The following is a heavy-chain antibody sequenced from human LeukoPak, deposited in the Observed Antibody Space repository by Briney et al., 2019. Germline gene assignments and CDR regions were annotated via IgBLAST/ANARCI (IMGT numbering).Heavy chain of an antibody. CDR1: GGSFSGYY. D-gene: IGHD3-10*01. V-gene: IGHV4-34*01. CDR3: VRRLRVGAFDI. J-gene: IGHJ3*02. Sequence: PSETLSLTCAVYGGSFSGYYWSWIRQPPGKGLEWIGEINHSGSTNYNPSLKSRVTISVDTSKNQFSLKLSSVTAADTAVYYCVRRLRVGAFDIWGQGTMVTVSS. CDR2: INHSGST.